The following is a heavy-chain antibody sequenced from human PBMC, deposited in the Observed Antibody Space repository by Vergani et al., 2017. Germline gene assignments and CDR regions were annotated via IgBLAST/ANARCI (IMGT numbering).Heavy chain of an antibody. CDR2: IYYSGST. J-gene: IGHJ5*02. CDR3: ARDVVGATTPGAFDP. CDR1: GCSISSGGYY. Sequence: QVQLQESGPGLVKPSQTLSLTCTVSGCSISSGGYYWSWIRQHPGKGLEWIGYIYYSGSTYYNPSLKSRVTISVDTSKNQFSLKLSSVTAADTAVYYCARDVVGATTPGAFDPWGQGTLVTVSS. V-gene: IGHV4-31*03. D-gene: IGHD1-26*01.